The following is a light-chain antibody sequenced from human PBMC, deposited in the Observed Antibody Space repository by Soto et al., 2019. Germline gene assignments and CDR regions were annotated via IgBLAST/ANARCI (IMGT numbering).Light chain of an antibody. CDR2: VDSDGSH. CDR3: QTWGTGIRV. J-gene: IGLJ3*02. Sequence: QLVLTQSPSASASLGASVKVTCTLSSGHSSYAIAWHQQQPEKGPRYLMKVDSDGSHTKADGIPDRFSGSSSGAERYLTISGLQSEDEADYYCQTWGTGIRVFGGGTKLTVL. CDR1: SGHSSYA. V-gene: IGLV4-69*01.